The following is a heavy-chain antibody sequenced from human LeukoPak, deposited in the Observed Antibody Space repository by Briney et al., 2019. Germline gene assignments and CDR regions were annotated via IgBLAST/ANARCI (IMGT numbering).Heavy chain of an antibody. V-gene: IGHV4-38-2*02. CDR2: IYHSGST. CDR3: AREVGGYCSSTSCYAILNYYYGMDV. D-gene: IGHD2-2*03. J-gene: IGHJ6*04. Sequence: PSETLSLTCAVSGYSISSGYYWGWIRQPPGKGLEWIGSIYHSGSTYHNPSLKSRVTISVDTSKNQFSLKLSSVTAADTAVYYCAREVGGYCSSTSCYAILNYYYGMDVWGKGTTVTVSS. CDR1: GYSISSGYY.